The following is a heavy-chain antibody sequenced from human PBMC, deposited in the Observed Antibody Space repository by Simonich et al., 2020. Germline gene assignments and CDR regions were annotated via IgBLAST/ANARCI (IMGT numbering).Heavy chain of an antibody. CDR1: GFTFSSYS. Sequence: EVQLVESGGGLVKPGGSLRLSCAASGFTFSSYSMNWVRQAPGKGLEWVSSISSSSSYIYYADSVKGRLTSSRDNAKNSLYLPMNGLRAEDTAVYYCARWIAVAGTGAYGMDVWGQGTTVTVSS. J-gene: IGHJ6*02. V-gene: IGHV3-21*01. CDR2: ISSSSSYI. CDR3: ARWIAVAGTGAYGMDV. D-gene: IGHD6-19*01.